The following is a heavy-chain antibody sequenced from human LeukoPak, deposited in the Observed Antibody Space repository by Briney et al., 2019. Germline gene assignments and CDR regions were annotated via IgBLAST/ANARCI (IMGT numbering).Heavy chain of an antibody. J-gene: IGHJ4*02. CDR2: INHSGST. D-gene: IGHD3-9*01. V-gene: IGHV4-39*07. Sequence: SETLSLTCTVSGGSISSGGYYWSWIRQPPGKGLEWIGEINHSGSTNYNPSLKSRVTISVDTSKNQFSLKLSSVTAADTAVYYCARAPYYDILTGYYPDYWGQGTLVTVSS. CDR3: ARAPYYDILTGYYPDY. CDR1: GGSISSGGYY.